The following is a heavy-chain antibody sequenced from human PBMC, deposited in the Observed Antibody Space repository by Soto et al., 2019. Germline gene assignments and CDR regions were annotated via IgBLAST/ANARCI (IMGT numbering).Heavy chain of an antibody. CDR3: AKVGYCSSTSCSDAFDI. CDR2: ISGSGGST. D-gene: IGHD2-2*01. CDR1: GFTFSSYA. V-gene: IGHV3-23*01. J-gene: IGHJ3*02. Sequence: GGSLRLSCAASGFTFSSYAMSWVRQAPGKGLEWVSAISGSGGSTYYADSVKGRFTISRENSKNTLYLQMNSLRAEDTAVYYCAKVGYCSSTSCSDAFDIWGQGTMVTVSS.